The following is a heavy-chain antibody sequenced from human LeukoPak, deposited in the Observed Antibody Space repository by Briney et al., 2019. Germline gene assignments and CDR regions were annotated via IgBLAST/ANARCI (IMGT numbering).Heavy chain of an antibody. CDR1: GFTFSSYA. Sequence: GGSLRLSCAASGFTFSSYAMHWVRQAPGKGLEWVAVISYDGSNKYYADSVKGRFTISRDNSKNTLYLQMNSLRAEDTAVYYCSKKGQADNDGKPDWGQRTLVTVSS. D-gene: IGHD1-1*01. CDR2: ISYDGSNK. V-gene: IGHV3-30-3*02. J-gene: IGHJ4*02. CDR3: SKKGQADNDGKPD.